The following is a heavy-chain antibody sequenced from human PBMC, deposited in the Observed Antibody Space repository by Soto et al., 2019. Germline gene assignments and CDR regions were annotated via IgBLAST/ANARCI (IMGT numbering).Heavy chain of an antibody. CDR2: INPSGGST. J-gene: IGHJ4*02. V-gene: IGHV1-46*01. CDR3: TRAVYYDSSGFYYDC. CDR1: GYIFTNHY. D-gene: IGHD3-22*01. Sequence: ASVKVSCKASGYIFTNHYIHWVRQAPGQELEWKRIINPSGGSTHYLQKFQGRITMNRDTTTSTVYMKHSSLRTEVTAYYFCTRAVYYDSSGFYYDCWGQGSLVTVSS.